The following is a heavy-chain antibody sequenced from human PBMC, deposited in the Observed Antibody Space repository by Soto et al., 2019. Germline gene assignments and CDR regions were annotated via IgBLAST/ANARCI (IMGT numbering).Heavy chain of an antibody. D-gene: IGHD6-13*01. CDR1: GFTFSSHE. CDR2: VRSGSSYI. V-gene: IGHV3-21*01. J-gene: IGHJ4*02. CDR3: VRARATNSRPDY. Sequence: GESLKISCAASGFTFSSHEMIWVRQAPGTGLEWVSSVRSGSSYIYSADSLQGRFTISRDDAKNSLYLQMNSLRADDTAIYNCVRARATNSRPDYWGQGALVSVSS.